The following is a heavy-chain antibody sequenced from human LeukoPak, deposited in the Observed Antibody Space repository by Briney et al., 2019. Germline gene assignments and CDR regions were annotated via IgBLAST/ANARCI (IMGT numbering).Heavy chain of an antibody. V-gene: IGHV4-39*07. J-gene: IGHJ5*02. CDR3: ARDYPRFDP. Sequence: PSETLSLTCTVSGDSISSGSYYWGWIRQPPGKGLEWIGSLFYTGVTNYNPSFKDRITISIDTSKNLFSLKLYSVTAADTAVYFCARDYPRFDPWGQGTLVTVSS. CDR1: GDSISSGSYY. CDR2: LFYTGVT.